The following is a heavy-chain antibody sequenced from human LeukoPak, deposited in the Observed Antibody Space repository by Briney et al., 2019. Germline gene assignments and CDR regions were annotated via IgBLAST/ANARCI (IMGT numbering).Heavy chain of an antibody. Sequence: GGSLRLSCAASGFTFSSYWMHWVRHAPGKGLVWVSRIKTDGSRTHYADFAQGRFTISRDNAKNTLYLQMNSLRAEDTAVNYCARDGYEFRAFDIWGQGTMVTVSP. D-gene: IGHD5-12*01. CDR2: IKTDGSRT. J-gene: IGHJ3*02. CDR1: GFTFSSYW. CDR3: ARDGYEFRAFDI. V-gene: IGHV3-74*01.